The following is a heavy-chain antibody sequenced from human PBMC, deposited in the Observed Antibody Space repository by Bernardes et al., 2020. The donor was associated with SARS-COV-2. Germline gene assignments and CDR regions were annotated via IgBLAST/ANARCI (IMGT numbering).Heavy chain of an antibody. CDR2: TVSSGRST. J-gene: IGHJ4*02. Sequence: GSLRLSCAASGFSFRSYGMSWVRQAPGKGLEWVSATVSSGRSTYYADSVKGRFTISRDNSKSTLYLQMNSLRADDSAVYYCAKGDDDNWRGWFDCWGQGTLVTVSS. CDR3: AKGDDDNWRGWFDC. CDR1: GFSFRSYG. V-gene: IGHV3-23*01. D-gene: IGHD1-1*01.